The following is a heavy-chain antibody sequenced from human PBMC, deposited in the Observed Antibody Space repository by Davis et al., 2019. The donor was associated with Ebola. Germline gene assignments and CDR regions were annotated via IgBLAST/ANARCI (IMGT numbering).Heavy chain of an antibody. Sequence: GESLKISCAASGFTFSSYAMSWVRQAPGKGLDWVSVITDSGGGTYYADSVRGRFTISRDNSKNTLYLQMNSLRAEDTAIYYCAKDQCSRTSCPDYWGQGTLVTVSS. CDR2: ITDSGGGT. CDR3: AKDQCSRTSCPDY. V-gene: IGHV3-23*01. J-gene: IGHJ4*02. CDR1: GFTFSSYA. D-gene: IGHD2-2*01.